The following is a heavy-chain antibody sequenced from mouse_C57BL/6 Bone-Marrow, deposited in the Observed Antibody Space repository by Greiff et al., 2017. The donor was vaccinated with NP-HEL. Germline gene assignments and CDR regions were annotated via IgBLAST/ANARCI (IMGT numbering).Heavy chain of an antibody. V-gene: IGHV10-1*01. CDR3: VRHGKYAMDY. Sequence: DVQLVESGGGLVQPKGSLKLSCAASGFSFNTYAMNWVRQAPGKGLEWVARIRSKSNNYATYYADSVKDRFTISRDDSESMLYLQMNNLKTEDTAMYYCVRHGKYAMDYWGQGTSVTVSS. CDR1: GFSFNTYA. J-gene: IGHJ4*01. CDR2: IRSKSNNYAT. D-gene: IGHD4-1*01.